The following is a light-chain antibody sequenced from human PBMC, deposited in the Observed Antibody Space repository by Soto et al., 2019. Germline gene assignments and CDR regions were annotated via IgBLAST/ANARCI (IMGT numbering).Light chain of an antibody. CDR1: SGSIGSNS. J-gene: IGLJ2*01. CDR3: QLYDTNTVV. Sequence: NFMLTQPHSVSETPGKTVTISCTRSSGSIGSNSVQWYRQRPGSAPTIVIYEDDQRPSGVPNRFAGSIDRSSNSASLTISGLQTEDEADYYCQLYDTNTVVFGGGTQLTVL. CDR2: EDD. V-gene: IGLV6-57*04.